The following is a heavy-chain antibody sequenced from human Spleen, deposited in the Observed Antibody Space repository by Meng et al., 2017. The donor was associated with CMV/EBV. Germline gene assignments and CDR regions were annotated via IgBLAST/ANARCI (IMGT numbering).Heavy chain of an antibody. CDR1: GYIFTGYY. CDR2: INPNRGGT. V-gene: IGHV1-2*02. CDR3: ARELIAVAGTFYYGMDV. D-gene: IGHD6-19*01. Sequence: ASVKVSCKASGYIFTGYYIHWVRQAPGQGLEWMGWINPNRGGTNYAQKFQGRVTLTRDTSISSGYMELSRLRSDDTAVYYCARELIAVAGTFYYGMDVWGQGTTVTVSS. J-gene: IGHJ6*02.